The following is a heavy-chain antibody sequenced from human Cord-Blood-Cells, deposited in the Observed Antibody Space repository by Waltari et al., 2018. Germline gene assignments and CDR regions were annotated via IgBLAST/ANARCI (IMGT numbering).Heavy chain of an antibody. CDR2: INHSGST. CDR3: AGSGYSSSWYDT. CDR1: GGSFSGYY. J-gene: IGHJ5*02. D-gene: IGHD6-13*01. V-gene: IGHV4-34*01. Sequence: QVQLQQWGAGLLKPSEPLSLTCAVYGGSFSGYYWSWIRQPPGKGLEWIGEINHSGSTNYNPSLKSRVTISVDTSKNQFSLKLSSVTAADTAVYYCAGSGYSSSWYDTWGQGTLVTVSS.